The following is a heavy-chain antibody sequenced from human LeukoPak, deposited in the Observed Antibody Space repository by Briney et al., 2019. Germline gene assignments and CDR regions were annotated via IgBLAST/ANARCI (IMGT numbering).Heavy chain of an antibody. Sequence: SQTLSLTCAVSGDSVSGNIVAWNWIRQSPSRGLEWLGRTYRGSSYYAPSMKSRITISPDTSKNQFSLRLNSVTPEDTAVYHCARGQYSAFDIWGQGTLVTVSS. V-gene: IGHV6-1*01. CDR2: TYRGSS. CDR1: GDSVSGNIVA. J-gene: IGHJ3*02. D-gene: IGHD2/OR15-2a*01. CDR3: ARGQYSAFDI.